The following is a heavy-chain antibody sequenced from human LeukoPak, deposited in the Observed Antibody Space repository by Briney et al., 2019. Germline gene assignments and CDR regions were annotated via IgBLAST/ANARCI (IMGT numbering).Heavy chain of an antibody. Sequence: AGGSLRLSCAASGFTFSSYGMHWVRQAPGKGLEWVSSISSSSSYIYYADSVKGRFTISRDNAKNSLYLQMNSLRAEDTAVYYCARFRGYSYGYPDYWGQGTLVTVSS. CDR2: ISSSSSYI. V-gene: IGHV3-21*01. CDR3: ARFRGYSYGYPDY. D-gene: IGHD5-18*01. CDR1: GFTFSSYG. J-gene: IGHJ4*02.